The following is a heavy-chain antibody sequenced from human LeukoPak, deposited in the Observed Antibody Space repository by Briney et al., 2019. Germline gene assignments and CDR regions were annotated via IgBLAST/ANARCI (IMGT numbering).Heavy chain of an antibody. Sequence: ALVKVSCKASGYTFTGYYMHWVRQAPGQGLEWMGWINPNSGGTNYAQKFQGRVTMTRDTSISTAYMELSRLRSDDTAVYYCARGGWNSITMVREYYYYYMDVWGKGTTVTVSS. V-gene: IGHV1-2*02. CDR2: INPNSGGT. D-gene: IGHD3-10*01. CDR1: GYTFTGYY. CDR3: ARGGWNSITMVREYYYYYMDV. J-gene: IGHJ6*03.